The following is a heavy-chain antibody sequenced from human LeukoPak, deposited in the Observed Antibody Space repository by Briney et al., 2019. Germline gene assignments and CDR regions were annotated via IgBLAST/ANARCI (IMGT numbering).Heavy chain of an antibody. V-gene: IGHV3-30-3*01. D-gene: IGHD4-23*01. CDR3: ARDSGDYGGNSRGNYYGMDV. J-gene: IGHJ6*02. CDR1: GFTFSSYA. CDR2: ISYDGSNK. Sequence: GGSLRLSCAASGFTFSSYAMHWVRQARGKGLGWVAVISYDGSNKYYAGSVKGRFTISRDNSKNTLYLQMNSLRAEDTAVYYCARDSGDYGGNSRGNYYGMDVWGQGTTVTVSS.